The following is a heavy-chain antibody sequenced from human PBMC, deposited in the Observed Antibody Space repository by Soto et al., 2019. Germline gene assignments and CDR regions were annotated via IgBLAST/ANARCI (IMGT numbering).Heavy chain of an antibody. CDR1: GGSISSSSYY. J-gene: IGHJ4*02. CDR2: IYYSGST. D-gene: IGHD3-9*01. V-gene: IGHV4-39*01. Sequence: SETLSLTCTVSGGSISSSSYYWGWIRQPPGKGLEWIGSIYYSGSTYYNPSLKSRVTISGDTSKNQFSLKLSSVTAADTAVYYCSGYFDWLPYFDYWGQGTLVTVSS. CDR3: SGYFDWLPYFDY.